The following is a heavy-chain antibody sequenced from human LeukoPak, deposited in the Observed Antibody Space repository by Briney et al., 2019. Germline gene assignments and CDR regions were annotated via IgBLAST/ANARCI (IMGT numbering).Heavy chain of an antibody. D-gene: IGHD3-22*01. Sequence: GGSLRLSCAASGFTFSSYGMSWVRQAPGKGLEWVSAISGSGGSTYYADSVKGRFTISRDNSKNTLYLQMNSLRAEDTAVYYCAKDYRRYYYDSSGEGAFDIWGQGTMVTVSS. CDR2: ISGSGGST. CDR1: GFTFSSYG. V-gene: IGHV3-23*01. CDR3: AKDYRRYYYDSSGEGAFDI. J-gene: IGHJ3*02.